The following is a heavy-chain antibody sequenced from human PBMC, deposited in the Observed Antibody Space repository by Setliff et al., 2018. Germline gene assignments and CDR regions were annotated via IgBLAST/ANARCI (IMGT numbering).Heavy chain of an antibody. CDR1: GFTFSSYG. J-gene: IGHJ4*02. Sequence: GGSLRLSCAASGFTFSSYGMNWVRQAPGKGLEWVSVISSSSTYISYADSLKGRFTVSRDNAKNSLYLQMNSLRDEDTAVYYCARDLWARDSPVAEPFDSWGQGTLVTVSS. V-gene: IGHV3-21*01. CDR3: ARDLWARDSPVAEPFDS. D-gene: IGHD3-22*01. CDR2: ISSSSTYI.